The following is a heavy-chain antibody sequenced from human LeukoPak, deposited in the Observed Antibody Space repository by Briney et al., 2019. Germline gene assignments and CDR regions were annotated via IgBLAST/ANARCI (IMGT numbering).Heavy chain of an antibody. Sequence: GGSLRLSCAASGYTFSNYGMHWVRQAPGKGLEWVAAIWYDGSNKYYADSVKGRFTISRDNSKNTLYLQMNSLRAEDTAVYYCAKDPPGAVAASGGYFDLWGRGTLVTVSS. CDR3: AKDPPGAVAASGGYFDL. J-gene: IGHJ2*01. CDR1: GYTFSNYG. V-gene: IGHV3-33*06. D-gene: IGHD6-19*01. CDR2: IWYDGSNK.